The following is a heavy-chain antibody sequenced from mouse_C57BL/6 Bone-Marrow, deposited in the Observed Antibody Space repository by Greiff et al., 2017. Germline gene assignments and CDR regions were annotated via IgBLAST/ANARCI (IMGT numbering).Heavy chain of an antibody. D-gene: IGHD2-3*01. J-gene: IGHJ3*01. CDR3: ARNRGYYDWVWFAY. CDR2: IWTGGGT. CDR1: GFSLTSYA. V-gene: IGHV2-9-1*01. Sequence: HVQLKASGPGLVAPSQSLSITCTVSGFSLTSYAISWVRQPPGKGLEWLGVIWTGGGTHYNSALKSRLSISKDNSKSQVFLKMNSLQTDDTARYYRARNRGYYDWVWFAYWGQGTLVTVSA.